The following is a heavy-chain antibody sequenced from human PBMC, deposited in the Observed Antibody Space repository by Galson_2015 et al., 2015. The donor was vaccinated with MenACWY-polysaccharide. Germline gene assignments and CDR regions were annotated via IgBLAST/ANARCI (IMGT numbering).Heavy chain of an antibody. V-gene: IGHV3-74*03. D-gene: IGHD3-22*01. Sequence: SLRLSCAASGLTFNSYWMHWVRQAPGEGLEWVSRIKNDGSPKTYADSVKGRFTISRDKSKNTLYLEMNSLRAEDTAVYYCARESSTIVFHAFDIWGQGTMVTVSS. CDR1: GLTFNSYW. CDR2: IKNDGSPK. J-gene: IGHJ3*02. CDR3: ARESSTIVFHAFDI.